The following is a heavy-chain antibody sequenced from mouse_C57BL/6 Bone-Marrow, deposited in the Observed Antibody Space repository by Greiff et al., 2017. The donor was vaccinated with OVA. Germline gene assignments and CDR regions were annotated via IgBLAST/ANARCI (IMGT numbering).Heavy chain of an antibody. J-gene: IGHJ2*01. CDR2: INPNNGGT. CDR1: GYTFTDYY. Sequence: VQLQQSGPELVKPGASVKISCKASGYTFTDYYMNWVKQSHGKSLEWIGDINPNNGGTSYNQKFKGKATLTVDKSSSTAYMELRSLTSEGSAVYYCAVPDYWGQGTTLTVSS. V-gene: IGHV1-26*01. CDR3: AVPDY. D-gene: IGHD2-14*01.